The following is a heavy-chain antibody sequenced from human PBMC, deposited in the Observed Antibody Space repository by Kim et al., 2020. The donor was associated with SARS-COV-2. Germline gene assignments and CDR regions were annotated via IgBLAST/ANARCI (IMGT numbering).Heavy chain of an antibody. Sequence: ADSVKVRFTISRDNAKNSLYLQMNSLRAEDTAVYYCARAPGYSSGWYSPHYWGQGTLVTVSS. J-gene: IGHJ4*02. V-gene: IGHV3-11*05. D-gene: IGHD6-19*01. CDR3: ARAPGYSSGWYSPHY.